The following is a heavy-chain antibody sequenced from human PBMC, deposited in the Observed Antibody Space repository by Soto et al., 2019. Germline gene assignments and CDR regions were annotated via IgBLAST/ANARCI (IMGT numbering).Heavy chain of an antibody. D-gene: IGHD6-13*01. Sequence: GGSLRLSCAASGFTFSSYAMHWVRQAPGKGLEWVAVISYDGSNKYYADSVKGRFTISRDNSKNTLYLQMNSLRAEDTAVYYCARDGYSSSWYSGPLDYWGQGTLVTVSS. CDR1: GFTFSSYA. CDR2: ISYDGSNK. J-gene: IGHJ4*02. CDR3: ARDGYSSSWYSGPLDY. V-gene: IGHV3-30-3*01.